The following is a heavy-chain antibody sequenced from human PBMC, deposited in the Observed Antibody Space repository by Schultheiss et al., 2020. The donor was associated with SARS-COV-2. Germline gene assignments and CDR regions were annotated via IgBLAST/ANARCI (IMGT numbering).Heavy chain of an antibody. J-gene: IGHJ6*02. CDR1: GGSISSGGYY. CDR2: IYYSGST. V-gene: IGHV4-31*03. CDR3: ARFVVVPAAKTYYYGMDV. Sequence: SETLSLTCTVSGGSISSGGYYWSWIRQHPGKGLEWIGYIYYSGSTYYNPSLKSRVTISVDTSKNQFSLKLSSVTAADTAVYYCARFVVVPAAKTYYYGMDVWGQGTTVTVSS. D-gene: IGHD2-2*01.